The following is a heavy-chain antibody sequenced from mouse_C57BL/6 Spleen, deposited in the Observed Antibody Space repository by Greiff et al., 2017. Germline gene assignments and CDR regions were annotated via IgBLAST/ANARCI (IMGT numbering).Heavy chain of an antibody. D-gene: IGHD2-5*01. CDR1: GFTFSDYY. CDR3: ARSTIPTTGGYFDV. J-gene: IGHJ1*03. CDR2: INYDGSST. V-gene: IGHV5-16*01. Sequence: EVKLVESEGGLVQPGSSMKLSCTASGFTFSDYYMAWVRQVPEKGLEWVANINYDGSSTYYLDSLKSRFIVSRDNAKNILYLQMSSLKSEDTATYYCARSTIPTTGGYFDVWGTGTTVTVSS.